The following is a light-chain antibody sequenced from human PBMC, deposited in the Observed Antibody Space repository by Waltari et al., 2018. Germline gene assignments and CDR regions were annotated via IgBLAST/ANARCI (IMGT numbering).Light chain of an antibody. Sequence: QSALTQPASVSGSPGQSITISCTGTSSDVGSYKFVSWYQQHPGKAPKLMIYEVSKRPSVVSNRFSGSKSGNTASLTISGLQAEDEADYYCCSYAGSSTLVFGGGTKLTVL. CDR2: EVS. J-gene: IGLJ2*01. CDR3: CSYAGSSTLV. CDR1: SSDVGSYKF. V-gene: IGLV2-23*02.